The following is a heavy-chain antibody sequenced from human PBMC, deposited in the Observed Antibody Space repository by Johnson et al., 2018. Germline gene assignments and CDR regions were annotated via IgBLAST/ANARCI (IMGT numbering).Heavy chain of an antibody. D-gene: IGHD2-15*01. CDR1: GGTFSSYA. CDR3: ARGCSGGSCYRDY. V-gene: IGHV1-69*12. Sequence: QVQLVQSGAEVKKPGSSVKVSCKASGGTFSSYALSWVRQAPGQGLEWMGGIIPIFGTANYAQKFQGRVTITADESTSPAYMELGGLRPDDTAVYYFARGCSGGSCYRDYWGQGTLVTVSS. CDR2: IIPIFGTA. J-gene: IGHJ4*02.